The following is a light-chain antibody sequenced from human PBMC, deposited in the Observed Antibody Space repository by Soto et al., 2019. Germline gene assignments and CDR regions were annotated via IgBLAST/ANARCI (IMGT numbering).Light chain of an antibody. CDR1: QSISSW. J-gene: IGKJ4*01. CDR3: QQYNSYSLT. V-gene: IGKV1-5*03. Sequence: DIQMTQSPSTLSASVGDRVTITCRASQSISSWLAWYQQKPGKAPNLLIYMASSLESGVPSRFSGSGSGTEFTLTISSLQPDDFATYYCQQYNSYSLTFGGGTKVEIK. CDR2: MAS.